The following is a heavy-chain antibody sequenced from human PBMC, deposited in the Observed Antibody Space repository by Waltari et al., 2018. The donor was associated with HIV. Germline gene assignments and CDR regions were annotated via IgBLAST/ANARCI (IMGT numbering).Heavy chain of an antibody. D-gene: IGHD2-2*01. CDR3: ARDLISGIMPRSYYYGLDV. Sequence: QGQMVESGGGVVQPGRSLRLSCADSGFTFSSTAVDWSPLAPGKGLEWVALISHDGSNTYYADSVKGRFVISRDNSKNTLDLQMNSLTIEDTAVYYCARDLISGIMPRSYYYGLDVWGQGTTVTVSS. CDR2: ISHDGSNT. CDR1: GFTFSSTA. V-gene: IGHV3-30*09. J-gene: IGHJ6*02.